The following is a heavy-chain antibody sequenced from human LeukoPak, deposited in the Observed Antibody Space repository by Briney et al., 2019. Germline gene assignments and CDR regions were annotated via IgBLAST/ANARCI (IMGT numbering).Heavy chain of an antibody. D-gene: IGHD6-6*01. Sequence: ASVKVSCKASGYTFTGYYMHWVRQAPGQGLEWMGWINPNSGGTNYAQKFQGRVTMTRDTSISTAYMEMSRLRSDDTAVYYCARDREYSSSAGSIDYWGQGTLVTVSS. CDR1: GYTFTGYY. CDR2: INPNSGGT. CDR3: ARDREYSSSAGSIDY. J-gene: IGHJ4*02. V-gene: IGHV1-2*02.